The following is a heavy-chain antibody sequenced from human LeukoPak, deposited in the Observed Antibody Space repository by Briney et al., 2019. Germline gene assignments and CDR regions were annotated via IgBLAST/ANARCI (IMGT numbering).Heavy chain of an antibody. Sequence: GGSLRLSCAASGFTFSSYAMSWVRQAPGKGLEWVSAISGSGGSTYYADSVKGRFTISRDNSKNTPYLQMNSLRAEDTAVYYCAQYINYYYDSSGYYRAFDIWGQGTMVTVSS. CDR1: GFTFSSYA. CDR2: ISGSGGST. D-gene: IGHD3-22*01. J-gene: IGHJ3*02. CDR3: AQYINYYYDSSGYYRAFDI. V-gene: IGHV3-23*01.